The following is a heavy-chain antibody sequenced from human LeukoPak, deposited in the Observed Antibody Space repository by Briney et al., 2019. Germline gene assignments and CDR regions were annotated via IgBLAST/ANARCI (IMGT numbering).Heavy chain of an antibody. CDR1: GFTFSSYA. D-gene: IGHD6-25*01. V-gene: IGHV3-23*01. CDR2: ISCSGGST. CDR3: AKARRRDSGTRYGMDV. Sequence: GGSLRLSCAASGFTFSSYAMSWVRQAPGKGLEWVSAISCSGGSTYYEDSVKGRFTISRDNSKNTLYLQMNRLRAEDTAVYYCAKARRRDSGTRYGMDVWGQGTTVTVSS. J-gene: IGHJ6*02.